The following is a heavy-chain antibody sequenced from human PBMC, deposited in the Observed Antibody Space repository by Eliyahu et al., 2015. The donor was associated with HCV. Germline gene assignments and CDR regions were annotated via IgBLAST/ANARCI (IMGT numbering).Heavy chain of an antibody. Sequence: QVQLVESGGGVVQPGRSLRLSCAASGFTFSSYGMHWVRQAPGKGLEWVAGRSFDGSNKYYADSVKGRFTISRDNSKNTLYLQMNSLRAEDTAVYYCAKDPGVYSVYDWEAFDIWGQGTMVTVSS. CDR1: GFTFSSYG. D-gene: IGHD5/OR15-5a*01. J-gene: IGHJ3*02. CDR3: AKDPGVYSVYDWEAFDI. CDR2: RSFDGSNK. V-gene: IGHV3-30*18.